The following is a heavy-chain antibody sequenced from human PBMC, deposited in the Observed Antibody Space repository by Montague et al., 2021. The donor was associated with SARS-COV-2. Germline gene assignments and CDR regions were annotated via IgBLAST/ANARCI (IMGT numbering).Heavy chain of an antibody. V-gene: IGHV4-59*09. CDR3: SRGIWYAR. Sequence: SGRTTYNPSLESRVTISVYTSKNQFSLRLSSVTAADTAVYYCSRGIWYARWGQGILVTVSS. D-gene: IGHD6-13*01. J-gene: IGHJ4*02. CDR2: SGRT.